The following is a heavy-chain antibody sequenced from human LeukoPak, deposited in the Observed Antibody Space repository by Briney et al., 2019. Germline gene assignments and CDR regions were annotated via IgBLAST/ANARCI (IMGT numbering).Heavy chain of an antibody. CDR2: INHSGST. V-gene: IGHV4-34*01. CDR3: ARVTGERNRRIAAAGTGRWFDP. D-gene: IGHD6-13*01. Sequence: SETLSLTCAVYGGSFSGYYWSWVRQPPGKGLEWIGEINHSGSTNYNPSLKSRVTISVDTSKKQFSLKLSSVTAADTAVYYCARVTGERNRRIAAAGTGRWFDPWGQGTLVTVSS. J-gene: IGHJ5*02. CDR1: GGSFSGYY.